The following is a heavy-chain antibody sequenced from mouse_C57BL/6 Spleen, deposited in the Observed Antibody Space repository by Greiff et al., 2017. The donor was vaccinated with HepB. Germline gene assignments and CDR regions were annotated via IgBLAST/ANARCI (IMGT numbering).Heavy chain of an antibody. J-gene: IGHJ4*01. D-gene: IGHD1-1*01. CDR2: IDPENGDT. CDR1: GFNIKDDY. V-gene: IGHV14-4*01. CDR3: TTEDYGSSPGAMDY. Sequence: VQLQQSGAELVRPGASVKLSCTASGFNIKDDYMHWVKQRPEQGLEWIGWIDPENGDTEYASKFQGKATITADTSSNTAYLQLSSLTSGDTAVYYCTTEDYGSSPGAMDYWGQGTSVTVSS.